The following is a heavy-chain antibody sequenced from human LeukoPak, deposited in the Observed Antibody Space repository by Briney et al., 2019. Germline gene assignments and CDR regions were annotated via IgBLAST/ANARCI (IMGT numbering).Heavy chain of an antibody. D-gene: IGHD3-22*01. J-gene: IGHJ4*02. CDR2: IIPIFGTA. Sequence: SVKVSCKASGCTFSSYAISWVRQAPGQGLEWMGGIIPIFGTANYAQKFQGRVTITTDKSTSTAYMELSSLRSEDTAVYYCARGWYYYDSSAPFGYWGQRTLVTVSS. CDR3: ARGWYYYDSSAPFGY. V-gene: IGHV1-69*05. CDR1: GCTFSSYA.